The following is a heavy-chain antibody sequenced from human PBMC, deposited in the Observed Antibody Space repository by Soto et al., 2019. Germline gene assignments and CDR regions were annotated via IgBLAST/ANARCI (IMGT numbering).Heavy chain of an antibody. CDR3: ARLDYYGSGSYTLGSIVDYGMDV. CDR1: GGSISSSSYY. Sequence: SETLSLTCTVSGGSISSSSYYWGWIRQPPGKGLEWIGSIYYSGSTYYSPSLKSRVTISVDTSKNQFSLKLSSVTAADTAVYYCARLDYYGSGSYTLGSIVDYGMDVWGQGTTVT. V-gene: IGHV4-39*01. J-gene: IGHJ6*02. D-gene: IGHD3-10*01. CDR2: IYYSGST.